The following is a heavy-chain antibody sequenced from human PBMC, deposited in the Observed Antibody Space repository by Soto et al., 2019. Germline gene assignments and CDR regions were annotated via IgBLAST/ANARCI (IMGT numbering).Heavy chain of an antibody. D-gene: IGHD3-10*01. CDR3: ARDRSYYYGSGSYYPRGGMEV. CDR2: IIPIFGTA. CDR1: GGTFSSYA. J-gene: IGHJ6*02. V-gene: IGHV1-69*01. Sequence: QVQLVQSGAEVKKPGSSVKVSCKASGGTFSSYAISWVRQAPGQGLEWMGGIIPIFGTANYAQKFQGRVTITADESTSTAHIDLSRLRSEETAVYYCARDRSYYYGSGSYYPRGGMEVSGQGTKVTVSS.